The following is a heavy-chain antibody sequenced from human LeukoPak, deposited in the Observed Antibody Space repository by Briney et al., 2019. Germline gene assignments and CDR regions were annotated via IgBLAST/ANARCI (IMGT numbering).Heavy chain of an antibody. CDR2: IYFSGST. CDR3: ARGGSSWYGLVSPDY. D-gene: IGHD6-13*01. CDR1: GASSSSADHY. Sequence: SETLSLTCLVSGASSSSADHYWTWIRQPPGKGLEWVGYIYFSGSTYYNPSLKSRVTISVDTSKNQFSLKLSSVTAADTAVYYCARGGSSWYGLVSPDYWGQGTLVTVSS. J-gene: IGHJ4*02. V-gene: IGHV4-30-4*07.